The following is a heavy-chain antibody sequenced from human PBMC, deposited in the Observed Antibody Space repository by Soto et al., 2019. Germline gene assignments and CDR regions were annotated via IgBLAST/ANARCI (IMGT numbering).Heavy chain of an antibody. J-gene: IGHJ4*02. Sequence: SETLSLTCAVYGGSFSGYYLSWIRQPPGKALEWIGHVHYAGDTNYNPSLRSRLTVSADTSKNQFSLKLTSVTAADTAIYYCTRVLSPGYSDYWGQGTLVTVSS. CDR1: GGSFSGYY. CDR3: TRVLSPGYSDY. CDR2: VHYAGDT. V-gene: IGHV4-59*01.